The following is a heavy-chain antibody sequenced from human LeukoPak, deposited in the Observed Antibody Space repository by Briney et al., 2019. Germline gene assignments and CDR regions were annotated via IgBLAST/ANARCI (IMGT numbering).Heavy chain of an antibody. Sequence: SETLSLTCTVSGGSISSSSYYWGWIRQPPGKGLEWIGSIYYSGSTYYNPSLKSRVTISVDTSKNQFSLKLSSVTAADTAVYYCARRVLGGHYYYGMDVWGQGTTVTVSS. D-gene: IGHD3-16*01. CDR2: IYYSGST. V-gene: IGHV4-39*01. CDR3: ARRVLGGHYYYGMDV. J-gene: IGHJ6*02. CDR1: GGSISSSSYY.